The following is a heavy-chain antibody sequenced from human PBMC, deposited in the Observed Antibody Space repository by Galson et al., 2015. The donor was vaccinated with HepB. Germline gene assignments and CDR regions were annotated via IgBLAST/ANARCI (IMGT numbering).Heavy chain of an antibody. CDR3: ANGDARSYGYYFDY. D-gene: IGHD5-18*01. CDR2: TYYRSKWYN. CDR1: GDSVSSNSAA. Sequence: CAISGDSVSSNSAAWNWIRQSPSRGLEWLGRTYYRSKWYNDYAVSVKSRITINPDTSKNQFSLKLSSVTAADTAVYYCANGDARSYGYYFDYWGQGTLVTVSS. J-gene: IGHJ4*02. V-gene: IGHV6-1*01.